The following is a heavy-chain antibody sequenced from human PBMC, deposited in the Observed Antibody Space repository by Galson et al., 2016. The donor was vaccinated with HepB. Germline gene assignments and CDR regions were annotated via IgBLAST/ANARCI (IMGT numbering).Heavy chain of an antibody. CDR1: GYNLSGYW. CDR2: IDRGDSYG. J-gene: IGHJ6*02. V-gene: IGHV5-10-1*01. Sequence: QSGAEVKKPGESLRISCKDSGYNLSGYWISWVRQMPGKGLEWMGRIDRGDSYGSYSPSFEGRVTFSVDKSLTTVYLRWSSLKASDTAMYFCARHHRRDYYHSNGMDVWGPGTTVTVS. CDR3: ARHHRRDYYHSNGMDV.